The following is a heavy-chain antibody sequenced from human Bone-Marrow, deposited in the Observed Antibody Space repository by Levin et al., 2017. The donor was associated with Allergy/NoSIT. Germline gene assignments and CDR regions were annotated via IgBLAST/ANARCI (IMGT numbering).Heavy chain of an antibody. CDR2: ISSSSSYI. V-gene: IGHV3-21*01. Sequence: GESLKISCAASGFTFSSYSMNWVRQAPGKGLEWVSSISSSSSYIYYADSVKGRFTISRDNAKNSLYLQMNSLRAEDTAVYYCARDRYNWNERRPFDYWGQGTLVTVSS. CDR1: GFTFSSYS. CDR3: ARDRYNWNERRPFDY. D-gene: IGHD1-20*01. J-gene: IGHJ4*02.